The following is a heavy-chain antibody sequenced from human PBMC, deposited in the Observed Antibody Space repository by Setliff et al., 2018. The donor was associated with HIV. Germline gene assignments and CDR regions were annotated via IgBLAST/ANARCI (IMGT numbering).Heavy chain of an antibody. V-gene: IGHV4-4*07. CDR1: GGSISSYY. CDR3: AREIQFSATTYYYYYMDD. CDR2: IYASGRT. J-gene: IGHJ6*03. D-gene: IGHD5-18*01. Sequence: SETLSLTCTVSGGSISSYYWSWIRQPAGKGLEWIGRIYASGRTNYNPSLKSRVTLSVDTSKNQFSLKVTSVTAADTAVYYCAREIQFSATTYYYYYMDDWGRGTTATVSS.